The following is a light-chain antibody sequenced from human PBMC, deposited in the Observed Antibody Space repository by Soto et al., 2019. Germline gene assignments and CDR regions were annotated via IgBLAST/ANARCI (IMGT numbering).Light chain of an antibody. Sequence: IVLTQSPATLSLSPGERAALSCGASQSVSSYLAWYQHKPGHAPRLLIYDASKRATGIPARFSGSGSGTYFTLTISSLELEDFAVYYCQQRSNWRPTWTFGQGTRVEIK. CDR1: QSVSSY. CDR3: QQRSNWRPTWT. J-gene: IGKJ1*01. V-gene: IGKV3-11*01. CDR2: DAS.